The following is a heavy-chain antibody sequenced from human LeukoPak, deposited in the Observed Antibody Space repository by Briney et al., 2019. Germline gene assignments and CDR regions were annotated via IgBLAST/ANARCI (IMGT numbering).Heavy chain of an antibody. CDR3: ARDLSVGAKPDLGFDY. CDR2: ISGSGGST. CDR1: GFTFSSYG. V-gene: IGHV3-23*01. J-gene: IGHJ4*02. D-gene: IGHD1-26*01. Sequence: GGSLRLSCAASGFTFSSYGMSWVRQAPGKGLEWASAISGSGGSTYYADSVKGRFTISRDNSKSTLYLQMNSLRAEDTAIYYCARDLSVGAKPDLGFDYWGQGTLVTVSS.